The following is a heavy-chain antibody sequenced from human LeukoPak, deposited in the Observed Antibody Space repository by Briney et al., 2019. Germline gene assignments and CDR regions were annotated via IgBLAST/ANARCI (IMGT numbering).Heavy chain of an antibody. D-gene: IGHD6-19*01. J-gene: IGHJ4*02. CDR1: GYTFTSYY. Sequence: ASVKVSCKASGYTFTSYYMHWVRQAPGQGLEWMGIINPSGGSTSYAQKFQGRVTMTRDMSTSTVYMELSSLRSEDTAVYYCARDQNGYSSVNGLDYWGQGTLVTVSS. CDR2: INPSGGST. V-gene: IGHV1-46*01. CDR3: ARDQNGYSSVNGLDY.